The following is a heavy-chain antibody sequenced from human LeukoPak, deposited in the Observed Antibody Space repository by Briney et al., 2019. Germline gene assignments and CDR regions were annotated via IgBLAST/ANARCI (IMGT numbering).Heavy chain of an antibody. V-gene: IGHV1-2*02. D-gene: IGHD4-17*01. J-gene: IGHJ4*02. CDR1: GYTFTGFS. CDR3: ARSSMTTVTTLSGDFDY. CDR2: INPNSGGT. Sequence: ASLKISCKASGYTFTGFSIHWLRQAPGQGLEWMGWINPNSGGTDYAQKFQGRVTMTRDTSISTAYMELSRLRSDDTAVYYCARSSMTTVTTLSGDFDYWGQGTLVTVSS.